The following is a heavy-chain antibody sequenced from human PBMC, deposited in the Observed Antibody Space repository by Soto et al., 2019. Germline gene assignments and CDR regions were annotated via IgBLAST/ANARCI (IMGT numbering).Heavy chain of an antibody. V-gene: IGHV4-59*01. Sequence: SETLSLTCTVSGDSIRSYYWNWIRQPPGKGLELIGYIYYSGSTRYNPSLKSRVTISVDMSKNQFSLKLSSVIAADTAVYYWARALLLRLGELSVRRTDYGMDVWGQGTTVTVSS. CDR1: GDSIRSYY. D-gene: IGHD3-16*02. CDR2: IYYSGST. J-gene: IGHJ6*02. CDR3: ARALLLRLGELSVRRTDYGMDV.